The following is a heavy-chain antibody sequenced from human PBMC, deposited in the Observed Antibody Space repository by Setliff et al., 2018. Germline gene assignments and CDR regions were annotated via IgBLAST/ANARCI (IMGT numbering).Heavy chain of an antibody. J-gene: IGHJ3*02. CDR1: GGSIRSGSFY. CDR3: ARAMGWLQSGATFDI. Sequence: SETLSLTCTVSGGSIRSGSFYWSWIRQSAEKGLEWIGRVHASGSTNYNPSLKSRVTISVDTSKNQFSLKLSSVTAADTAVYYCARAMGWLQSGATFDIWGQGTMVTVSS. CDR2: VHASGST. V-gene: IGHV4-61*02. D-gene: IGHD5-12*01.